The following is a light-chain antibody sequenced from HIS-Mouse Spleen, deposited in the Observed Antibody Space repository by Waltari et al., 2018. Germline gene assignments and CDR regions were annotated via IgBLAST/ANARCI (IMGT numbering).Light chain of an antibody. CDR2: AAS. V-gene: IGKV1-12*02. J-gene: IGKJ3*01. CDR3: QQANSFPSFTLFT. Sequence: DIQMTQSPSSVSASVGDRVTITCRASPGISSWLAWYPQKPGKAPKLLIYAASSLQSGVPSRFSGSGSGTDFTLTISSLQPEDFATYYCQQANSFPSFTLFTFGPGTKVDIK. CDR1: PGISSW.